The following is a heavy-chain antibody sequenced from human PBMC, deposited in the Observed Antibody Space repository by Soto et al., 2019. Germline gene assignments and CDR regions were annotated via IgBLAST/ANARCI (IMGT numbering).Heavy chain of an antibody. J-gene: IGHJ4*02. CDR3: AKDSYSSSWYVGYYFDS. CDR2: IKSKTDGGTT. V-gene: IGHV3-15*07. D-gene: IGHD6-13*01. CDR1: GFTFSNAW. Sequence: PGGSLRLSCAASGFTFSNAWINWVRQAPGKGLEWVGRIKSKTDGGTTDFAATVKGRFAISRDDSKNTLYLQMNSLRAEGTAVYYCAKDSYSSSWYVGYYFDSWGQGTLVTVSS.